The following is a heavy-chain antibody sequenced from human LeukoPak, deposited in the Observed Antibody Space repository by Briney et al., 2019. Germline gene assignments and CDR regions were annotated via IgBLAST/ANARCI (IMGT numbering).Heavy chain of an antibody. J-gene: IGHJ5*02. D-gene: IGHD6-13*01. CDR1: GYTFTGYY. CDR2: INPNSGGT. V-gene: IGHV1-2*02. CDR3: ARLIGQEQQPKQVVWFDP. Sequence: ASVKVSCKASGYTFTGYYMHWVRQAPGQGLEWMGWINPNSGGTNYAQKFQGRVTMTRDTSISTAYMELSRLRSDDTAVYYCARLIGQEQQPKQVVWFDPWGQGTLVTVSS.